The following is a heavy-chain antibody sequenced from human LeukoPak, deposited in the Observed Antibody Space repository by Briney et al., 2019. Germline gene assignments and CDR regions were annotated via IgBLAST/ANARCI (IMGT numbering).Heavy chain of an antibody. J-gene: IGHJ4*02. Sequence: GGSLTLSCAASGVTSSDYWMNWFRQAQGKGLEWVANMKEDGSAKYCVDCVTGRFTISRDNAKNSLYLQMNSLRVEDTAVYYCARGREYGSRRDYFDYWGQGTLVTVSS. CDR3: ARGREYGSRRDYFDY. D-gene: IGHD3-10*01. CDR2: MKEDGSAK. CDR1: GVTSSDYW. V-gene: IGHV3-7*03.